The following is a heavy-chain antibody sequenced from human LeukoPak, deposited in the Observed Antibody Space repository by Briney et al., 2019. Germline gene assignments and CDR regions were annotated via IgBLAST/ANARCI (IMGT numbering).Heavy chain of an antibody. V-gene: IGHV3-23*01. CDR1: GFTFSSYA. J-gene: IGHJ4*02. CDR2: TRGSGGST. Sequence: QSGGSLRLSCATSGFTFSSYAMSWVRQAPGKGLQWVSATRGSGGSTYYADSVKGRFTISRDNSKNTLYLQMNSLRAEDTAVYYCAKDSRIAAAGVFDYWGQGTLVTVSS. CDR3: AKDSRIAAAGVFDY. D-gene: IGHD6-13*01.